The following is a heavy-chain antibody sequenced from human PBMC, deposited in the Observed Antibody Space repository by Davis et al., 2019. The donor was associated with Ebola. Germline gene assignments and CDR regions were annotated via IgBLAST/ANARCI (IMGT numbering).Heavy chain of an antibody. CDR1: GFTFSSYW. Sequence: GGSLRLSCAASGFTFSSYWMSWVRQAPGKGLEWVSSISSSSSYIYYADSVKGRFTISRDNAKNSLYLQMNSLRAEDTAVYYCARSDILTGYYSVDYWGQGTLVTVSS. D-gene: IGHD3-9*01. V-gene: IGHV3-21*01. CDR3: ARSDILTGYYSVDY. CDR2: ISSSSSYI. J-gene: IGHJ4*02.